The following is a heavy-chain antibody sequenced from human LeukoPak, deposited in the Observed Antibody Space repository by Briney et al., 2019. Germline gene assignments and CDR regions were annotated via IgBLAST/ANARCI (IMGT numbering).Heavy chain of an antibody. CDR3: ARDHGGYCSSTSCYGWFDP. V-gene: IGHV1-18*01. D-gene: IGHD2-2*01. CDR1: GYTFTSYG. J-gene: IGHJ5*02. CDR2: ISAYNGNT. Sequence: ASVKVSCKASGYTFTSYGISWVRQAPGQGLEWMGWISAYNGNTNYAQKLQGRVTMTTDTSTSTAYMELRSLRSDDTAVYYCARDHGGYCSSTSCYGWFDPWGQGTLVTASS.